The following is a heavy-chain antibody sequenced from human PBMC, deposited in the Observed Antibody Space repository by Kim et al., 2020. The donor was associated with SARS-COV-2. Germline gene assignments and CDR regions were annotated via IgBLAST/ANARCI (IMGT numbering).Heavy chain of an antibody. CDR3: ARDQGYTTFDF. D-gene: IGHD6-13*01. J-gene: IGHJ4*02. Sequence: GGSLRLSCVASGFTFRTYWMSWVRQTPGKGLEWVSNLNQDESAKYYVDSVKGRFTISRDNAKNSLYLQMNNLRAEDTAVYYCARDQGYTTFDFWGQGTLVTVSS. V-gene: IGHV3-7*01. CDR1: GFTFRTYW. CDR2: LNQDESAK.